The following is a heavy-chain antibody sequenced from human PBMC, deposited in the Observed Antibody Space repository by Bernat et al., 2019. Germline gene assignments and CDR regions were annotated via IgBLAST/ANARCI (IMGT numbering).Heavy chain of an antibody. CDR1: GFIFSSNA. V-gene: IGHV3-23*01. CDR3: AKDGAARPWPRFDY. J-gene: IGHJ4*02. D-gene: IGHD6-6*01. Sequence: EVQLLESGGGLVQPGGSLRLSCAASGFIFSSNAMSWVRQAPEKGLEWVSTISHDGSTCYAASVKGRFTISKDNSKNTLYLQMDSLRAEDTAVYYCAKDGAARPWPRFDYWGEGTLITVSS. CDR2: ISHDGST.